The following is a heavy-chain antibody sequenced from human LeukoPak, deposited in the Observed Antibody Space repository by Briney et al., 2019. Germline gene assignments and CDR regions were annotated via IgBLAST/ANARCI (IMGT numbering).Heavy chain of an antibody. D-gene: IGHD2-15*01. J-gene: IGHJ6*03. Sequence: GGSLRLSCAASGFTLSSYAMSWVGQAPGKGLDWVSVISGIGGKPYYADSVRGRCTISRDNSKNTLYLQLHRLRAEDTAVYYCAKVPECSGSTCYGGYQYYYMDVWGKGTTVTVSS. CDR3: AKVPECSGSTCYGGYQYYYMDV. CDR1: GFTLSSYA. CDR2: ISGIGGKP. V-gene: IGHV3-23*01.